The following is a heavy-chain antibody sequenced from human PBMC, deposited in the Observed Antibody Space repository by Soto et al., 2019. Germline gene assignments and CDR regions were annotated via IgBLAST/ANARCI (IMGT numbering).Heavy chain of an antibody. CDR3: ANDDGEGQSGY. CDR1: GFTFGTYG. V-gene: IGHV3-23*01. CDR2: ISGSGGST. Sequence: EVQLLESGGGLVQPGGSLRLSCAASGFTFGTYGMSWVRQAPGKGLEWVSAISGSGGSTYYADSVEGRFTISRDNSKNKLYLHMNSTGVEATAVYNGANDDGEGQSGYWGQGTLVTVSS. D-gene: IGHD2-21*01. J-gene: IGHJ4*02.